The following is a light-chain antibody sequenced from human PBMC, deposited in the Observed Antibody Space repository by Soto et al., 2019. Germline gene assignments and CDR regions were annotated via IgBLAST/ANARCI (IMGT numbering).Light chain of an antibody. CDR2: EGS. J-gene: IGLJ1*01. Sequence: QSALTQPASVSGSPGQSITISCTGTSSDVGSHNLVSWYQQHPGKAPKLMIYEGSKRPSGVSNRFSGSKSGNTASLTISGLQAADEADYFCFSYAGSSTYVFGTGTKLTVL. CDR1: SSDVGSHNL. V-gene: IGLV2-23*01. CDR3: FSYAGSSTYV.